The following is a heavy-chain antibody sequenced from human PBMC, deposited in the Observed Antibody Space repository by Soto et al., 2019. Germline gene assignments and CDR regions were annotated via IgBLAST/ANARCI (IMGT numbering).Heavy chain of an antibody. CDR1: GFTFSSYG. CDR3: AKDAEYYYSSGSYYLSYFDY. V-gene: IGHV3-30*18. CDR2: ISYDGSNK. J-gene: IGHJ4*02. Sequence: QVQLVESGGGVVQPGRSLRLSCAASGFTFSSYGMHWVRQAPGKGLEWVAVISYDGSNKYYADSVKGRFTISRDNSKNTLYLQMNSLRAEDTAVYYCAKDAEYYYSSGSYYLSYFDYWGQGTLVTVSS. D-gene: IGHD3-10*01.